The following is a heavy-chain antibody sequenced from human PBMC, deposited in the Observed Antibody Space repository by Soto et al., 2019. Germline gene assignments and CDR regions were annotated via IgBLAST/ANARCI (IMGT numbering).Heavy chain of an antibody. CDR2: IDWDDDK. J-gene: IGHJ6*02. D-gene: IGHD3-22*01. Sequence: SGPTLVNPTQTLTLTCTFSGFSLRTSGMCVSWIRQPPGKALEWLALIDWDDDKYYSTSLKTRLTISKDTSKNQVVLTMTNMDPVDTATYYCARTLYYYDSSGYAHYVMDVWGQGTTVTVSS. CDR1: GFSLRTSGMC. V-gene: IGHV2-70*01. CDR3: ARTLYYYDSSGYAHYVMDV.